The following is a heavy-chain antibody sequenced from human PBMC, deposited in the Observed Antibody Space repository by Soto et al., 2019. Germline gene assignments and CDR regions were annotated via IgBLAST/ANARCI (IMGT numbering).Heavy chain of an antibody. V-gene: IGHV4-39*01. CDR1: GGSISSSSYY. J-gene: IGHJ4*02. D-gene: IGHD1-7*01. CDR3: SRLAVADYNWNYEHY. Sequence: QLQLQESGPGLVKPSETLSLTCTVSGGSISSSSYYWGWIRQPPGKGLEWIGSIYYSGSTYYNPSLKSRVTISVDTSKNQFSLKLSSVTAADTALYYCSRLAVADYNWNYEHYWGQGTLVTVSS. CDR2: IYYSGST.